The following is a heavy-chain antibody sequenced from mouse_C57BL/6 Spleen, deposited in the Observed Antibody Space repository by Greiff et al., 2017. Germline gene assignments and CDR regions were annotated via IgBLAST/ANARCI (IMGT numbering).Heavy chain of an antibody. Sequence: EVKLMESGPELVKPGASVKMSCKASGYTFTDYNMHWVKQSHGKSLEWIGYINPNNGGTSYNQKFKGKATLTVNKSSSTAYMELRSLTSEDSAVYYCAGYGTGFDYWGQGTTLTVSS. CDR2: INPNNGGT. CDR1: GYTFTDYN. D-gene: IGHD1-1*01. J-gene: IGHJ2*01. V-gene: IGHV1-22*01. CDR3: AGYGTGFDY.